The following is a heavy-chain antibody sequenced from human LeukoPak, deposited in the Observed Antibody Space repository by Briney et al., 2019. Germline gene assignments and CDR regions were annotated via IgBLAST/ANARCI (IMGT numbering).Heavy chain of an antibody. D-gene: IGHD3-22*01. J-gene: IGHJ4*02. CDR1: GGSISSYY. Sequence: SETLSLTCTVSGGSISSYYWSWIRQPPGKGLEWIEYVYDTGSTNYNPSLKRRVTISMDTSKNQFSLKVTSVTAADTAIYYCARNSIQYDSWSYYFGYWGQGTLDTVSS. CDR2: VYDTGST. CDR3: ARNSIQYDSWSYYFGY. V-gene: IGHV4-59*01.